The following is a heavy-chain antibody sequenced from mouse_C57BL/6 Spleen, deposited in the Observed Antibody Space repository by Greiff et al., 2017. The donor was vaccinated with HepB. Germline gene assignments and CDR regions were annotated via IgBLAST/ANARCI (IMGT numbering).Heavy chain of an antibody. Sequence: VMLVESGPGLVAPSQSLSITCTVSGFSLTSYAISWVRQPPGKGLEWLGVIWTGGGTNYNSALKSRLSISNENSKSQVFLQMNSLQTDDTARYYCAIKGTTVVASYWYFDVWGTGTTVTVSS. CDR3: AIKGTTVVASYWYFDV. CDR2: IWTGGGT. J-gene: IGHJ1*03. CDR1: GFSLTSYA. V-gene: IGHV2-9-1*01. D-gene: IGHD1-1*01.